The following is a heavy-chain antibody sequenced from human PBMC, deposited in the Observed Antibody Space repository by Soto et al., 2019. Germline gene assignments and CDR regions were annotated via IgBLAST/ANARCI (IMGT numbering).Heavy chain of an antibody. CDR2: IYYSGST. J-gene: IGHJ4*02. D-gene: IGHD3-10*01. CDR1: GGSISSSSYY. Sequence: SETLSLTCTVSGGSISSSSYYWGWIRQPPGKGLEWIGSIYYSGSTYYNPSLKSRVTISVDTSKNQFSLKLSSVTAADTAVYYCARRPLVFGGSFDYWGQGTLVTVSS. CDR3: ARRPLVFGGSFDY. V-gene: IGHV4-39*01.